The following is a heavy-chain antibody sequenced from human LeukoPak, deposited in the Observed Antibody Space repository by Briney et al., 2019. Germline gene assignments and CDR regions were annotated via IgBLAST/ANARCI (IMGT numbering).Heavy chain of an antibody. CDR1: GGSISRSFSY. J-gene: IGHJ4*02. D-gene: IGHD3-22*01. V-gene: IGHV4-39*01. CDR3: ARQLGVDSSGYGDY. CDR2: ISYSGST. Sequence: PSETLSLTCTVSGGSISRSFSYWGWIRQPPGKGLEWIGSISYSGSTYYNPPLKSRVTISVDTSKNQFSLKLSSVTAADTAVYYCARQLGVDSSGYGDYWGQGTQVTVSS.